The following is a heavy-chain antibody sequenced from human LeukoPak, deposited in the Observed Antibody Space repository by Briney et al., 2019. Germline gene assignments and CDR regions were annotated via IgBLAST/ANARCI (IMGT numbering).Heavy chain of an antibody. V-gene: IGHV3-74*01. J-gene: IGHJ4*02. CDR1: GFTFSSYW. D-gene: IGHD2-8*01. CDR3: ARGPQNGARYYLD. CDR2: INSDESRI. Sequence: GGSLTLTLAASGFTFSSYWMHWVRQAPGKGLVWVSRINSDESRINYADSVKGRFTISRDNAQNTLYLQMSSLRAEDTALYFCARGPQNGARYYLDWGQGTLVTVSS.